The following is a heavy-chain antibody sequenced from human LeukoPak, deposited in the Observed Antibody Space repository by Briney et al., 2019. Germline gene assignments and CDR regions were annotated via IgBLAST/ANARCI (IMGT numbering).Heavy chain of an antibody. Sequence: GGSLRLSCAASGFNVSTNSMTWVRQAAGMGPEWVSVMYTAGRTYYADSVKGRFTISRDNSKNMIYLQKNSLRVEDTGVYYCASGVIVPSAIKSSWDVWGQETRVSVSS. CDR1: GFNVSTNS. CDR2: MYTAGRT. D-gene: IGHD2-2*01. CDR3: ASGVIVPSAIKSSWDV. J-gene: IGHJ6*02. V-gene: IGHV3-66*01.